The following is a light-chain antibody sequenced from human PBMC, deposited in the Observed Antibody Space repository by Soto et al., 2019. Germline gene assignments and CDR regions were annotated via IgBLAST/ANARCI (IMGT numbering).Light chain of an antibody. Sequence: EIVMTQSPATLSMSPGERATLSCRASQSVRSNLAWYQQRPGQAPRLLIYGXXTRATGVPTTFSGSVSGTEFTLTISSLQSEDFAVYYCQQYNNWPPTFGQVTKVEIK. J-gene: IGKJ1*01. V-gene: IGKV3-15*01. CDR3: QQYNNWPPT. CDR2: GXX. CDR1: QSVRSN.